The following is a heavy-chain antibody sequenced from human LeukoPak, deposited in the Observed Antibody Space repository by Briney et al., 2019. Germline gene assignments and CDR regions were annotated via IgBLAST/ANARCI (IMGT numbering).Heavy chain of an antibody. Sequence: ASVKVSCKASGGTFSSYAISWVRQAPGQGLEWMGGIIPTFGTANYAQKFQGRVTITVDESTSTGYMELSSLRSEDTAVYYCASKRGYSYGLDYWGQGTLVTVSS. J-gene: IGHJ4*02. CDR1: GGTFSSYA. CDR3: ASKRGYSYGLDY. CDR2: IIPTFGTA. V-gene: IGHV1-69*13. D-gene: IGHD5-18*01.